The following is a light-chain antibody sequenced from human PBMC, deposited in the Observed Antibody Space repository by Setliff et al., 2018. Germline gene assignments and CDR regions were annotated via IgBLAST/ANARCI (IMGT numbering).Light chain of an antibody. CDR2: WAS. J-gene: IGKJ1*01. Sequence: DVVMTQSPESLAVSLGERATINCKSSQNILYSSDNRNYLAWYQHKPGQPPKLLIYWASTRESGVPDRLSGSGSGADFTLTISSLQAEDVAVYFCHQYYYTPQTFGQGTKVDIK. V-gene: IGKV4-1*01. CDR1: QNILYSSDNRNY. CDR3: HQYYYTPQT.